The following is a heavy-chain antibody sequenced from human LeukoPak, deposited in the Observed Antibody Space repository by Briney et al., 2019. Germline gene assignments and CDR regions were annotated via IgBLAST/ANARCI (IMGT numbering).Heavy chain of an antibody. CDR2: IKQDGSKT. Sequence: GGSLRLSCAASGFTFSSYGVCWVSQPPGEGLEWVINIKQDGSKTYYLDSVKSRFTISRDNAKNSQYLQMNSLRADDAVVYCCARGVTIFGVLKTHGPFDPWGQGTLVSVCS. V-gene: IGHV3-7*01. CDR3: ARGVTIFGVLKTHGPFDP. J-gene: IGHJ5*02. CDR1: GFTFSSYG. D-gene: IGHD3-3*01.